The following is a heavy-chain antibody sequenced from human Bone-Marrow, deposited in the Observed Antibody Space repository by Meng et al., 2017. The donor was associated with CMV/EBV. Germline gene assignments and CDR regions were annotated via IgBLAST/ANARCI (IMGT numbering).Heavy chain of an antibody. Sequence: YGIPWVRLPPGHGLEWMGGLIPIFGTTTYSQKFQGRVTITTDDSTSTAYMNVSSLRSEDTAVYYCARETALAVSGSHYFDSWGQRTLVTVSS. D-gene: IGHD3-3*02. CDR2: LIPIFGTT. J-gene: IGHJ4*02. CDR1: YG. V-gene: IGHV1-69*05. CDR3: ARETALAVSGSHYFDS.